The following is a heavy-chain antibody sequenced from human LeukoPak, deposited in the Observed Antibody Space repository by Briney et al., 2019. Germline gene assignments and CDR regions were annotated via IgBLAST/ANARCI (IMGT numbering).Heavy chain of an antibody. Sequence: ASVKVSCKASGYTFTSYYMHWVRQAPGQGLEWMGIINPSGGSTTYAQKFQGRVTMTRDTSTSTVYMELSSLRSEDTAVYYCARDVGYCSGGSCSPLDWFDPWGQGTLVTVSS. CDR1: GYTFTSYY. D-gene: IGHD2-15*01. CDR2: INPSGGST. V-gene: IGHV1-46*01. CDR3: ARDVGYCSGGSCSPLDWFDP. J-gene: IGHJ5*02.